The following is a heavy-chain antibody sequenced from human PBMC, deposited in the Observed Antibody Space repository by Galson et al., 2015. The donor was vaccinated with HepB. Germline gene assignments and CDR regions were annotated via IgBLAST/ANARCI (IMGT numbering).Heavy chain of an antibody. CDR3: ARGRLGGIAADWFDP. Sequence: SVKVSCKASGYTFSSYAIHWMRQAPGQRLEWIGWINAGNGNTKYSQKLQGRVTITRDTSASTAYMDLNSLTSEDTAVYYCARGRLGGIAADWFDPWGQGTLVTVSS. V-gene: IGHV1-3*01. CDR1: GYTFSSYA. J-gene: IGHJ5*02. D-gene: IGHD6-13*01. CDR2: INAGNGNT.